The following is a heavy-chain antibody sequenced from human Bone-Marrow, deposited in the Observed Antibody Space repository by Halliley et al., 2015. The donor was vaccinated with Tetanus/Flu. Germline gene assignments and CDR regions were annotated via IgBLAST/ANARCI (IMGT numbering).Heavy chain of an antibody. D-gene: IGHD4-4*01. V-gene: IGHV3-11*03. CDR2: IRPSVSST. Sequence: SYIRPSVSSTNHADSVKGRFTISRDNAKKSLYLQMNSLRAEDTAVYYCAKNWGPTVTVDSWGQGALVTVSS. J-gene: IGHJ5*01. CDR3: AKNWGPTVTVDS.